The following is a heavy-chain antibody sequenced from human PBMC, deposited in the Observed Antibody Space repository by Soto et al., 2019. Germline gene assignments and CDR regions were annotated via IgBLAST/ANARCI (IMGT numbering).Heavy chain of an antibody. CDR1: GYTFTGYY. CDR2: INPNSGGT. Sequence: ASVKVSCKASGYTFTGYYMHWVRQAPAQRHEWMGWINPNSGGTNYAQKFQGWVTMTRDTSISTAYMELSRLRSDDTAVYYCARDLGPAAISFGMDVWGQGTTVTVSS. D-gene: IGHD2-2*02. CDR3: ARDLGPAAISFGMDV. V-gene: IGHV1-2*04. J-gene: IGHJ6*02.